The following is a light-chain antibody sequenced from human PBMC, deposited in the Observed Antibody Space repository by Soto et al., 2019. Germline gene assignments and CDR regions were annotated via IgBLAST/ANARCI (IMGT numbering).Light chain of an antibody. Sequence: QSLLPPPASVSGSPGQSITISCTGTSSDVGAYNFVSWHQQHPGKAPKLMIYNVYDRPSGISYRFSGSKSGNTASLTISGLQGEDEADYYCSAYTVSRTYVFGTGTKVTVL. CDR3: SAYTVSRTYV. CDR2: NVY. V-gene: IGLV2-14*03. J-gene: IGLJ1*01. CDR1: SSDVGAYNF.